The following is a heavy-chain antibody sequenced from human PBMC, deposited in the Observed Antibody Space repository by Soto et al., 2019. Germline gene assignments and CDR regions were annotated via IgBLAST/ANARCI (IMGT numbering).Heavy chain of an antibody. CDR1: GFTVSSKY. D-gene: IGHD2-2*01. J-gene: IGHJ6*03. CDR2: IQSGGPT. V-gene: IGHV3-66*01. CDR3: ARDDVLCYSASSNGVSLDV. Sequence: GGSLRLSCAASGFTVSSKYMSWVRQAPGKGLEWVSLIQSGGPTYYADSVKGRFTISRDTSENTLHLQMDSLRAEDTAVYYCARDDVLCYSASSNGVSLDVQGKGTT.